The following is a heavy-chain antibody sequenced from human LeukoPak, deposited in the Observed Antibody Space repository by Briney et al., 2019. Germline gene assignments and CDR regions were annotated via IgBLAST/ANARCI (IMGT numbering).Heavy chain of an antibody. D-gene: IGHD2-8*01. V-gene: IGHV3-23*01. J-gene: IGHJ4*02. CDR1: GFTFSSYA. CDR3: ARVKGYYAKGRAPDY. CDR2: ISGSGGST. Sequence: GGSLRLSCAASGFTFSSYAMSWVRQAPGKGLEWVSAISGSGGSTYYADSVKGRFTISRDNAKNSLYLQMNSLRAEDTAVYYCARVKGYYAKGRAPDYWGQGTLVTVSS.